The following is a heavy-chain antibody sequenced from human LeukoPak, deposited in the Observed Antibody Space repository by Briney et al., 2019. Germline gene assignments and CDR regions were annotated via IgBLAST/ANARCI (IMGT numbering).Heavy chain of an antibody. CDR2: INHSGST. CDR1: GGSFSGYY. D-gene: IGHD2-2*02. J-gene: IGHJ4*02. CDR3: ARGFRDIVVVPAAIADSGQGYDY. Sequence: PSETLSLTCAVYGGSFSGYYWSWIRQPPGKGLEWIGEINHSGSTNYNPSLKSRVTISVDTSKNQFSLKLSSVTAADTAVYYCARGFRDIVVVPAAIADSGQGYDYWGQGTLVTVSS. V-gene: IGHV4-34*01.